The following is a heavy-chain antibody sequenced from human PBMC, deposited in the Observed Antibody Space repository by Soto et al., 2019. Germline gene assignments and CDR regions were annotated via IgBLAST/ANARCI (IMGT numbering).Heavy chain of an antibody. CDR2: IYHRGNT. J-gene: IGHJ6*02. CDR1: GGSFSGFY. CDR3: ARAHSTTVITLKWGAMDF. V-gene: IGHV4-34*01. D-gene: IGHD3-22*01. Sequence: PSETLSLTCAVSGGSFSGFYWSWIRQSPGKGLEWIGEIYHRGNTNYNPSLKTRVSISVDTSKNQFSLNLTSVTAADTAVYYCARAHSTTVITLKWGAMDFWGQGTTVTVSS.